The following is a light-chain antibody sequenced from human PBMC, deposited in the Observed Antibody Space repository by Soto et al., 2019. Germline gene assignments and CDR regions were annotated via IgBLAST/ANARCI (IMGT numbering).Light chain of an antibody. CDR2: EVS. CDR1: DIDVGGYNF. CDR3: SAYTASSTRV. J-gene: IGLJ1*01. Sequence: QSALTQPASVSASPGQSITISCTGTDIDVGGYNFVSWYQQYPGKAPQLMIYEVSNRPSGVSNRFSGSKSGNTASLPISGLQAEDEADYYCSAYTASSTRVFGTGTKLTVL. V-gene: IGLV2-14*01.